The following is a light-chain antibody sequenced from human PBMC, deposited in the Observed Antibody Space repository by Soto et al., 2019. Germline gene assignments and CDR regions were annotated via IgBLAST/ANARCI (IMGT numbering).Light chain of an antibody. V-gene: IGKV3-11*01. Sequence: EILLSQSPPTLSESNGEGATLSCRASQRISTNLAWYQQRPGQAPRLLIYDASNRATGIPARFSGSGSGTDFTLTISSLEPEDFAVYYCQQRSNWPPTFGQGTRLEIK. CDR3: QQRSNWPPT. J-gene: IGKJ5*01. CDR2: DAS. CDR1: QRISTN.